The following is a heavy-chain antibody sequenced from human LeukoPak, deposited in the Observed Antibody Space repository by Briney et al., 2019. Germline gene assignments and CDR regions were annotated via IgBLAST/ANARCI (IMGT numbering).Heavy chain of an antibody. J-gene: IGHJ4*02. D-gene: IGHD6-13*01. V-gene: IGHV1-18*01. CDR3: ARDRSKKTIAAAAHELDY. CDR2: ISAYNGNT. CDR1: GGTFSSYA. Sequence: ASVKVSCKASGGTFSSYAISWVRQAPGQGLEWMGWISAYNGNTNYAQKLQGRVTMTTDTSTSTAYMELRSLRSDDTAVYYCARDRSKKTIAAAAHELDYWGQGTLVTVSS.